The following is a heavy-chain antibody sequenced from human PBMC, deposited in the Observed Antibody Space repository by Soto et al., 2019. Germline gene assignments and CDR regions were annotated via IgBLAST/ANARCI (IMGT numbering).Heavy chain of an antibody. CDR1: GFPFSSYV. D-gene: IGHD3-10*01. V-gene: IGHV3-23*01. CDR2: ISGGGGST. J-gene: IGHJ6*02. Sequence: HPGGSLRLSCAVSGFPFSSYVMTWVRQAPGKGLEWVSVISGGGGSTNYAGSVKGRFTISRDNSENTLYLQMNSLRAEDTAVYYCAKAVTLVRGINPYSYGLDVWGQGTTVTVSS. CDR3: AKAVTLVRGINPYSYGLDV.